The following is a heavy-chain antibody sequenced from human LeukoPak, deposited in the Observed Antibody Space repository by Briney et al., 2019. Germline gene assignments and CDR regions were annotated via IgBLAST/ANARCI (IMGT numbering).Heavy chain of an antibody. V-gene: IGHV4-34*01. D-gene: IGHD2-2*01. Sequence: SETLSLTCAVYGGSFSGYYWSWLRQPPGKRLEWIGEINHSGSTNYNPSLKSRVTMSVDTSKNQFSLNLSSVTAADTAVYYCARGRRDLGYCSSTSCYNWFDPWGQGTLVTVSS. J-gene: IGHJ5*02. CDR2: INHSGST. CDR1: GGSFSGYY. CDR3: ARGRRDLGYCSSTSCYNWFDP.